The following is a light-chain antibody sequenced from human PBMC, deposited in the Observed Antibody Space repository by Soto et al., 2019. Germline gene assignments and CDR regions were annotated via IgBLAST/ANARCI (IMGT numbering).Light chain of an antibody. Sequence: QSVLTQPVSVSGSPGQSITISCTGTSSDVGGYKFVSWYQQHPGKAPKLMIYEVSNRPSGVSSRFSGSKSGNTASLTISGLQAEDEADYYCGSYTGSIYVFGTGTKLTVL. J-gene: IGLJ1*01. CDR3: GSYTGSIYV. CDR2: EVS. CDR1: SSDVGGYKF. V-gene: IGLV2-14*01.